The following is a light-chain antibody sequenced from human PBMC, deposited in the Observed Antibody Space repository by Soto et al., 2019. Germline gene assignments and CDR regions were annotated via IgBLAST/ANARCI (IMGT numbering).Light chain of an antibody. CDR2: DAS. J-gene: IGKJ1*01. Sequence: DIPMTQSPSTLSASVGDRVTITCRASQSISSWLAWYQQKPGKAPKLLLYDASSLDGGVPSRFXGSGSGTXXXXXXXXXQPDDFATYYCQQYNSYLWTFGQGTKVEIK. CDR3: QQYNSYLWT. CDR1: QSISSW. V-gene: IGKV1-5*01.